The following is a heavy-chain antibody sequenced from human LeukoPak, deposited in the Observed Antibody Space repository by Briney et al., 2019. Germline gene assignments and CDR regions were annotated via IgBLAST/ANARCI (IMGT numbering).Heavy chain of an antibody. CDR1: GFSFSTYA. Sequence: GMCLRLSCAASGFSFSTYAVHWVRQAPGKGLDWVAMIWSDGSNQYYADSVKGRFTISRENTKNTLYLQMNSLRAEDTAVYYCAREGSSGSYYYGMDVWGQGTTVTVSS. V-gene: IGHV3-33*01. CDR3: AREGSSGSYYYGMDV. D-gene: IGHD6-19*01. J-gene: IGHJ6*02. CDR2: IWSDGSNQ.